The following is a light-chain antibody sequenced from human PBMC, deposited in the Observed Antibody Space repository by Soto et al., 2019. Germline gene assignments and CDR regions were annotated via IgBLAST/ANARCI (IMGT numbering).Light chain of an antibody. Sequence: DIQMTQSPATLPASLGDRVTITCRASQSISNCLAWYQQKPGTAPKVLIYHASNLQSGVPSSFSGSGSGTEFTLTISSLQPDDFATYYCQQYNSYSFGQGTKVDIK. J-gene: IGKJ1*01. CDR3: QQYNSYS. CDR1: QSISNC. CDR2: HAS. V-gene: IGKV1-5*01.